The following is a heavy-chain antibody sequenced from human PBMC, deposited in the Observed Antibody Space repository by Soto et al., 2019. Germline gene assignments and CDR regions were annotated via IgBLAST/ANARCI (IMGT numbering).Heavy chain of an antibody. CDR3: ARQLLGDIVATIDY. V-gene: IGHV4-59*01. D-gene: IGHD5-12*01. CDR2: IYYSGST. J-gene: IGHJ4*02. Sequence: SETLSLTCTVSGGSISSYYWSWIRQPPGKGLEWIGYIYYSGSTNYNPSLKSRVTISVDTSKNQFSLKLSSVTAADTAVYYCARQLLGDIVATIDYWGQGTLVTVSS. CDR1: GGSISSYY.